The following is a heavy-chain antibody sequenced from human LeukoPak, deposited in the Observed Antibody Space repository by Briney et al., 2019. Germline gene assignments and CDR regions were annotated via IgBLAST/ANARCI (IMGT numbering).Heavy chain of an antibody. Sequence: NPSETLSLTCAVSGGSISSSNWWSWVRQPPGKGLEWIGETYHSGSTNYNPSLKSRVTISVDKSKNQFSLKLSSVTAADTAVYYCARALRIVGATTPDRPFDYWGQGTLVAVSS. D-gene: IGHD1-26*01. CDR2: TYHSGST. J-gene: IGHJ4*02. CDR3: ARALRIVGATTPDRPFDY. CDR1: GGSISSSNW. V-gene: IGHV4-4*02.